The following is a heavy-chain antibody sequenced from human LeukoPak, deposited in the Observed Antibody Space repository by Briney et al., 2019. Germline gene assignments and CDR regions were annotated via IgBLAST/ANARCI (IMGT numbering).Heavy chain of an antibody. J-gene: IGHJ6*03. CDR2: IYTSGST. V-gene: IGHV4-4*07. CDR1: GGPISSYY. CDR3: ARVHGRVVAARGYYYYMDV. D-gene: IGHD2-15*01. Sequence: PSETLSLTCTVSGGPISSYYWSWIRQPAGKGLEWIGRIYTSGSTNYNPSLKSRVTMSVDTSKNQFSLKLRFGTAGDTAVYYCARVHGRVVAARGYYYYMDVWGKGTTVTVSS.